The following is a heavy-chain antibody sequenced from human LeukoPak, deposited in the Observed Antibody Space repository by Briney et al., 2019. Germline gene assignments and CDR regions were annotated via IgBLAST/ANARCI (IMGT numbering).Heavy chain of an antibody. Sequence: PGGSLRFSCAASGFTFSSYSMNWVRQAPGKGLEWVSSISSSSSYIYYADSVKGRFTISRDNAKNSLYLQMNSLRAEDTAVYYCARDHGVITMMNGGDYWGQGTLVTVSS. V-gene: IGHV3-21*01. D-gene: IGHD3-22*01. CDR2: ISSSSSYI. CDR3: ARDHGVITMMNGGDY. CDR1: GFTFSSYS. J-gene: IGHJ4*02.